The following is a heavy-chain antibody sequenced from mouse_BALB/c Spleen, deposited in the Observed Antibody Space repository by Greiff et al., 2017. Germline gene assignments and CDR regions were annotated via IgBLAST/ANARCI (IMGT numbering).Heavy chain of an antibody. CDR3: ARQEYAY. CDR2: ISSGGSYT. Sequence: EVKLMESGGGLVKPGGSLKLSCAASGFTFSSYAMSWVRQTPEKRLEWVATISSGGSYTYYPDSVKGRFTISRDNAKNTLYLQMSSLRSEDTAMYYCARQEYAYWGQGTTLTVSS. J-gene: IGHJ2*01. V-gene: IGHV5-9-3*01. CDR1: GFTFSSYA. D-gene: IGHD2-10*02.